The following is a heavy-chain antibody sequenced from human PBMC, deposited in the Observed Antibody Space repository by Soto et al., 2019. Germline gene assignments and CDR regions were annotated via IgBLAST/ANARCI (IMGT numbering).Heavy chain of an antibody. D-gene: IGHD6-19*01. CDR2: IYYSGST. CDR1: GGSISSYY. J-gene: IGHJ5*02. V-gene: IGHV4-59*08. Sequence: PSETLSLTCTVSGGSISSYYWSWIRQPPGKGLEWIGYIYYSGSTNYNPSLKSRVTISVDTSKNQFSLKLSSVTAADTAVYYCARHERGGWYYWFDPWGQGTLVTVSS. CDR3: ARHERGGWYYWFDP.